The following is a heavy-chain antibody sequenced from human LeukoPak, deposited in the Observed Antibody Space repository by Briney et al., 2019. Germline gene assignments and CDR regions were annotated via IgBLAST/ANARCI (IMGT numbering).Heavy chain of an antibody. CDR2: INPNSGGT. CDR3: ARDPPSDCTNGVCYFYY. J-gene: IGHJ4*02. V-gene: IGHV1-2*02. CDR1: GYTFTGYY. Sequence: ASVKVSCKASGYTFTGYYMHWVRQAPGQGLERMGWINPNSGGTNYAQKFQGRVTMTRDTSISTAYMELSRLRSDDTAVYYCARDPPSDCTNGVCYFYYWGQGTLVTVSS. D-gene: IGHD2-8*01.